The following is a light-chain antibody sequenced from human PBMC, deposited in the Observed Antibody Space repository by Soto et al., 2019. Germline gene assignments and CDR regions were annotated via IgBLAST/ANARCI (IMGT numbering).Light chain of an antibody. J-gene: IGLJ2*01. V-gene: IGLV1-44*01. CDR3: AAWDDSLNGHV. Sequence: QSVLTQPPSASATPGQRVTISCYGGTSDIGSSAVTWYQQLPGTAPRLLIYSTNQRPSGVPDRFSGSKSGTSASLAISGLQSEDEADYYCAAWDDSLNGHVFGGGTKLTVL. CDR1: TSDIGSSA. CDR2: STN.